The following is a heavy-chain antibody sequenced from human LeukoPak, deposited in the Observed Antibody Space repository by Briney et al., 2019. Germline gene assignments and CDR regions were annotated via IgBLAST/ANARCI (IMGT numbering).Heavy chain of an antibody. D-gene: IGHD6-19*01. J-gene: IGHJ6*03. CDR2: IIPIFGTA. Sequence: ASVKVSCKASGGTFSSYAISWVRQAPGQGLGWMGGIIPIFGTANYAQKFQGRVTITADESTSTAYMELSSLRSEDTAVYYCASIDSSGWYWGLIYYYMDVWGKGTTVTVSS. V-gene: IGHV1-69*13. CDR1: GGTFSSYA. CDR3: ASIDSSGWYWGLIYYYMDV.